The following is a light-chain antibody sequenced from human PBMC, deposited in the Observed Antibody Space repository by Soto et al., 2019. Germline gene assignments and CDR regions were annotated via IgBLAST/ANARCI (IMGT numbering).Light chain of an antibody. CDR2: DAS. CDR1: QGISSA. V-gene: IGKV1-13*02. Sequence: AIQLTQSPSSLSASIGDRVTITCRASQGISSALAWYQQKPGKAPNLLIYDASTLESGVPSSFSGSGSGTDFTLTISSLQHEDFATYYCKHFNGYPRTFGHGTSLEIK. CDR3: KHFNGYPRT. J-gene: IGKJ5*01.